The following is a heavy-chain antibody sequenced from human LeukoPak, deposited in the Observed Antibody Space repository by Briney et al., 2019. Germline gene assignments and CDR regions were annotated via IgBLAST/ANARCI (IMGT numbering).Heavy chain of an antibody. CDR3: ARARSSYGYGDAFDI. CDR1: GFTFSRYA. D-gene: IGHD5-18*01. CDR2: ISYDGSNK. V-gene: IGHV3-30*04. Sequence: GRSLRLSCAASGFTFSRYAMHWVRQAPGKGLEWVAVISYDGSNKYYVDSVKGRFTISRDNSKNTLYLQMNSLRVEDTAVYYCARARSSYGYGDAFDIWGQGTMVTVSS. J-gene: IGHJ3*02.